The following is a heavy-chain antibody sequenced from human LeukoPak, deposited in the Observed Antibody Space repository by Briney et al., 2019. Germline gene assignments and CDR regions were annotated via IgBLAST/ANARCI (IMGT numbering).Heavy chain of an antibody. CDR3: ARRTTVSTSSTINDY. Sequence: EASVTVSFKASGGTFSSYAISWVRQAPGQVLGWMGRIIPILGIANYAQKFQGRVTITADKSTSTAYMELSSLRSEDTAVYYCARRTTVSTSSTINDYWGQGTLVTVSS. CDR2: IIPILGIA. D-gene: IGHD4-17*01. CDR1: GGTFSSYA. V-gene: IGHV1-69*04. J-gene: IGHJ4*02.